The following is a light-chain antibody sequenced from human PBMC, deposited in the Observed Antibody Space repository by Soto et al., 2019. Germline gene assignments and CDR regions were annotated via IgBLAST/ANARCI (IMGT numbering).Light chain of an antibody. V-gene: IGKV1-5*01. CDR3: QQYNSYSPT. CDR1: HSISSW. CDR2: DAS. J-gene: IGKJ1*01. Sequence: DIHLTQSQSFLSASVGYRVTITCRASHSISSWLAWYQQKPGKAPKLLIYDASSLESGVPSRFSGSGSGTEFTLTISSLQPDDFATYYCQQYNSYSPTFGQGTKVDI.